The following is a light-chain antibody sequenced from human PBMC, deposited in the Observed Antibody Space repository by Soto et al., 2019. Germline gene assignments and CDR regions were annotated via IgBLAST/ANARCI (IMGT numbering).Light chain of an antibody. J-gene: IGLJ3*02. Sequence: QSALTQPASVSGSPGQSITISCSGTSSDIGAYDHVAWYQQFTGKSPKLMIYSVSNRPSGVPDRFSGSRSGTSASLAITGLQAEDEGDYYCQTFDSSLTISWVFGGGTKVTVL. CDR2: SVS. CDR1: SSDIGAYDH. CDR3: QTFDSSLTISWV. V-gene: IGLV2-14*01.